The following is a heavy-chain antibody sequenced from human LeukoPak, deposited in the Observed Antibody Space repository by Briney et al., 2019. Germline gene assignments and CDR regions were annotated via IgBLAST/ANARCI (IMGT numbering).Heavy chain of an antibody. V-gene: IGHV4-34*01. Sequence: SETLSLTCAVYGGSFSGYYWSWIRQPPGKGLEWIGEINHSGSTNYNPPLKSRVTISVDTSKNQFSLKLSSVTAADTAVYYCARGVPVERWLQGGGNWFDPWGQGTLVTVSS. D-gene: IGHD5-24*01. J-gene: IGHJ5*02. CDR1: GGSFSGYY. CDR3: ARGVPVERWLQGGGNWFDP. CDR2: INHSGST.